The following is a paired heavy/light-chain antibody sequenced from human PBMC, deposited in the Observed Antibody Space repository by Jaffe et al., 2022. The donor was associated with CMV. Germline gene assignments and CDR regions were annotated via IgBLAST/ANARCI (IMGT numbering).Light chain of an antibody. CDR2: AAS. Sequence: DIQMTQSPSAMSASVGDRVTITCRASQDITDYLAWFQQKPGKVPERLIYAASSLQSGVPSRFSGSGSGTEFTLTISSLQPEDFATYYCLQYNTYPLTFGPGTKVDIK. V-gene: IGKV1-17*03. CDR1: QDITDY. J-gene: IGKJ3*01. CDR3: LQYNTYPLT.
Heavy chain of an antibody. CDR3: ARDRSTTYGVVRPLDVFDI. Sequence: EVQLVESGGGLVKPGGSLRLSCAASGFTLSSYFMNWVRLTPGRGLEWVSSISPGATYIYYADSVKGRFTISRDNAKNSLFLQMNRLRAEDTAVYYCARDRSTTYGVVRPLDVFDIWGQGTMVNVSS. D-gene: IGHD3-3*01. V-gene: IGHV3-21*01. J-gene: IGHJ3*02. CDR2: ISPGATYI. CDR1: GFTLSSYF.